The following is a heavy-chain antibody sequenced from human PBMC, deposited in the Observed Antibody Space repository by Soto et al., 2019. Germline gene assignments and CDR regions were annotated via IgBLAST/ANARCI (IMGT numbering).Heavy chain of an antibody. V-gene: IGHV5-10-1*01. D-gene: IGHD6-13*01. CDR1: GYSFTSYW. J-gene: IGHJ6*02. CDR3: ARLGAAAPTAVYYGMDV. Sequence: GESLKISCKGSGYSFTSYWISWVRQMPGKGLEWMGRIDPSDSYTNYSPSFQGHVTISADKSISTAYLQWSSLKASDTAMYYCARLGAAAPTAVYYGMDVWGQGTTVTVSS. CDR2: IDPSDSYT.